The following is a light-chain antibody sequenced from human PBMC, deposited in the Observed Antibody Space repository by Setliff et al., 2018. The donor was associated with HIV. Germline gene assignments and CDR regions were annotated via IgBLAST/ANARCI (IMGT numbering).Light chain of an antibody. CDR2: DVS. Sequence: QSALTQPASMSGSTGQSITISCTGTSSDVGAYNYVSWYQQHPGKAPKLMIYDVSNRPSGVSNRFSGSKSGNTASLTISGLQAEDEADYYCSSYTSSYTFVFGTGTKVTVL. CDR1: SSDVGAYNY. J-gene: IGLJ1*01. V-gene: IGLV2-14*03. CDR3: SSYTSSYTFV.